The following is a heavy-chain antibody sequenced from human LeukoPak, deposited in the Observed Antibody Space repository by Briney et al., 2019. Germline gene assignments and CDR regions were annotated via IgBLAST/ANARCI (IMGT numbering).Heavy chain of an antibody. CDR3: ARAAWPKAKNWFDP. CDR2: ISSNGGST. J-gene: IGHJ5*02. V-gene: IGHV3-64*01. D-gene: IGHD1-26*01. Sequence: GGSLRLSCAASEFSVGSNYMTWVRQAPGKGLEYVSAISSNGGSTYYANSVKGRFTISRDNSKNTLYLQMGSLRAEDMAVYYCARAAWPKAKNWFDPWGQGTLVTVSS. CDR1: EFSVGSNY.